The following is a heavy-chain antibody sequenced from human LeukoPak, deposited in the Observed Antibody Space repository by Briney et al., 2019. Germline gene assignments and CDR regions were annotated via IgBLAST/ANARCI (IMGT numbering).Heavy chain of an antibody. Sequence: GGSLRLSCAASGFTFISYSMTWVRQAPGKGLEWVSYINSGSSTMYYADSVKGRFTISRDNGKTSLYLQMNSLRDEDTAVYYCARVIAVVRGGGLSYYYAMDVWGQGTTVIVSS. CDR3: ARVIAVVRGGGLSYYYAMDV. CDR1: GFTFISYS. D-gene: IGHD3-10*01. CDR2: INSGSSTM. J-gene: IGHJ6*02. V-gene: IGHV3-48*02.